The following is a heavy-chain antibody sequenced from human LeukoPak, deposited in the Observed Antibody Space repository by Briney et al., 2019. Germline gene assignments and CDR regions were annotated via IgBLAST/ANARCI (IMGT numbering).Heavy chain of an antibody. D-gene: IGHD3-22*01. CDR1: GFTFSSYA. J-gene: IGHJ4*02. CDR2: ISGSGGST. Sequence: SGGSLRLSCAASGFTFSSYAVSWVRQAPGKGLEWVSGISGSGGSTYYADSVRGRFTISRDNSKNTLYLQMNSLRAEDTAVYYCAKDPQFYYDSSGLQDYWGQGTLVTVSS. V-gene: IGHV3-23*01. CDR3: AKDPQFYYDSSGLQDY.